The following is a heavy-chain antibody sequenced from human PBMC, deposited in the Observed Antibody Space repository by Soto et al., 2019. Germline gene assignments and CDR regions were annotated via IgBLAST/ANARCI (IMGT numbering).Heavy chain of an antibody. CDR3: AREGDSSGWYNWFDP. J-gene: IGHJ5*02. CDR1: GFTFSSYS. V-gene: IGHV3-48*01. CDR2: ISSSSSTI. D-gene: IGHD3-22*01. Sequence: EVQLVESGGGLVQPGGSLRLSCAASGFTFSSYSMNWVRQAPGKGLEWVSYISSSSSTIYYADSVKGRLTISRDNAKNSLYLQMNSLRAEDTAVYYCAREGDSSGWYNWFDPWGQGTLVTVSS.